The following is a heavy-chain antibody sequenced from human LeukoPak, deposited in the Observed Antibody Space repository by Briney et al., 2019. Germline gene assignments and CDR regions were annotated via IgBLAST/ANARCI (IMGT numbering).Heavy chain of an antibody. CDR1: GFTFSSYG. J-gene: IGHJ4*02. CDR3: AKDTPSYGDYGGYFDY. Sequence: GGSLRLSCAASGFTFSSYGMHWVRQAPGKGLEWVAFIRYDGSNKYYADSVKGRLTISRDNSKNTLYLQMNSLRAEDTAVYYCAKDTPSYGDYGGYFDYWGQGTLVTVSS. V-gene: IGHV3-30*02. CDR2: IRYDGSNK. D-gene: IGHD4-17*01.